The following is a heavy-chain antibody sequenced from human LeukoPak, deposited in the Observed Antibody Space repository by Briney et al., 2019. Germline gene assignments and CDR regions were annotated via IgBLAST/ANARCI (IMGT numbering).Heavy chain of an antibody. D-gene: IGHD1-1*01. CDR3: AKVQRTGTTPGEFDY. J-gene: IGHJ4*02. CDR1: GFTFSRYG. CDR2: ISYDGSNK. Sequence: GGSLRLSCAASGFTFSRYGMHWVRQAPGKGLEWVAVISYDGSNKYYADSVKGRFTISRDNSKNTLYLQMNSLRAEDTALYYCAKVQRTGTTPGEFDYWGQGTLVTVSS. V-gene: IGHV3-30*18.